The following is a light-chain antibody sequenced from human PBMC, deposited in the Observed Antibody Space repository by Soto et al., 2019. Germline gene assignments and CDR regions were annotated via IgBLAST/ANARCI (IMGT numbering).Light chain of an antibody. Sequence: QSALTQPPSASGSPGQSVTISCTGTSSDVGGYNYVSWYQQHPDKAPRLMIYEVTKRPSGVPDRFSGSKSGNTASLTVSGLQADDEADYYCSSSAGSDNLGVFGTGTKLTVL. CDR1: SSDVGGYNY. CDR3: SSSAGSDNLGV. CDR2: EVT. V-gene: IGLV2-8*01. J-gene: IGLJ1*01.